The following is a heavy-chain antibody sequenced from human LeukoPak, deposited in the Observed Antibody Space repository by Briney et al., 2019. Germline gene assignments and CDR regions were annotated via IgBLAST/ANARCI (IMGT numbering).Heavy chain of an antibody. J-gene: IGHJ4*02. Sequence: GGSLRLSCAASGFTFSSYAMHWVRQAPGKGLEWVAVISNDGNNKYYADSVKGRFTISRDNSKITLYLQMNSLRAEDTAVYYCASDRTYGSGSYPDYWGQGTLVTVSS. CDR3: ASDRTYGSGSYPDY. D-gene: IGHD3-10*01. CDR1: GFTFSSYA. CDR2: ISNDGNNK. V-gene: IGHV3-30*04.